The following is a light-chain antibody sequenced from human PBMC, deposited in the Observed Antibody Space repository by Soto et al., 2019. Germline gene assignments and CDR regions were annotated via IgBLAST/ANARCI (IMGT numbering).Light chain of an antibody. V-gene: IGKV3-20*01. CDR2: GES. CDR3: HQYGSSSWT. CDR1: QSVSSSY. Sequence: IVLTQSPGALSLSPWERATLSCSASQSVSSSYLAWYQQKPGQAPRLLIYGESSRATGISDRFSGSGSGKDFTITISRLETEDFEVYYCHQYGSSSWTFGQGTKVDIK. J-gene: IGKJ1*01.